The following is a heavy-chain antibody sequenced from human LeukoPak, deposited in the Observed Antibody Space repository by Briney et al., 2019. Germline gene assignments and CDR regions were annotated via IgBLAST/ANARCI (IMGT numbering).Heavy chain of an antibody. CDR2: MHHSGST. D-gene: IGHD6-19*01. CDR1: GGSIRSYY. V-gene: IGHV4-59*08. J-gene: IGHJ5*02. CDR3: ARHATVEGSSGWSPLWWFDP. Sequence: PSETLSLTCTVSGGSIRSYYWSWIRQPPGKGLEWIGYMHHSGSTKHNPYLKSRVTISVDTSKSQFSLKLSSVTAADTAVYYCARHATVEGSSGWSPLWWFDPWGQGTLVTVSS.